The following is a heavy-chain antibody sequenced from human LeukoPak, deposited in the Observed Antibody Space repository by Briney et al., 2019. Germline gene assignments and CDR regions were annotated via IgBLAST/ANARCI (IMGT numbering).Heavy chain of an antibody. CDR3: AKGSGIAAARPKINDAFDI. CDR2: ISSSSSTI. D-gene: IGHD6-13*01. Sequence: GGFLRLSCAASGFTFSSYSMNWVRQAPGKGLEWVSYISSSSSTIYYADSVKGRFTISRDNAKNSLYLQMNSLRAEDTAVYYCAKGSGIAAARPKINDAFDIWGQGTMVTVSS. V-gene: IGHV3-48*01. CDR1: GFTFSSYS. J-gene: IGHJ3*02.